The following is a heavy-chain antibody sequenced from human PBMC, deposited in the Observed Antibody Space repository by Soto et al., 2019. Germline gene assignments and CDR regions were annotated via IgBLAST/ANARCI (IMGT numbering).Heavy chain of an antibody. V-gene: IGHV1-69*13. D-gene: IGHD5-12*01. CDR2: IIPIFGTA. Sequence: GASVKVSCKASGVTFSRYAIGWVRQAPGQGLEWMGGIIPIFGTANYAQKVQGRVTITADESTSTADMELSSLRSEDTAVYYCARLRGPQSKDGYNSLWGQGTLVTVSS. CDR1: GVTFSRYA. J-gene: IGHJ4*02. CDR3: ARLRGPQSKDGYNSL.